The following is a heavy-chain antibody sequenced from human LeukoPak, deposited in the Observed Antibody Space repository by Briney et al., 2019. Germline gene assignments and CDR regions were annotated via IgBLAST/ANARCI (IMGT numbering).Heavy chain of an antibody. J-gene: IGHJ4*02. D-gene: IGHD1-26*01. CDR1: GYTFTSYA. CDR3: ARDTWELHFDY. Sequence: GASVKVSCKASGYTFTSYAMHWVRQAPGQRLEWMGWTNAGNGNTKYSQKFQGRVTITRNTSASTAYMELSSLRSEDTAVYYCARDTWELHFDYWGQGTLVTVSS. CDR2: TNAGNGNT. V-gene: IGHV1-3*01.